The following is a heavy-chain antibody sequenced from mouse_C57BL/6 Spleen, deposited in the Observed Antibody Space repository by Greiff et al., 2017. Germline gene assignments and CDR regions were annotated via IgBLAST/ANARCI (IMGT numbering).Heavy chain of an antibody. V-gene: IGHV7-3*01. CDR2: IRNKANGYTT. Sequence: DVMLVESGGGLVQPGGSLSLSCAASGFTFTDYYMSWVRQPPGKALEWLGFIRNKANGYTTEYSASVKGRFTISRDNSQSIRYLQMNALRAEDSATYYCARYNRAMDYWGQGTSVTVSS. J-gene: IGHJ4*01. CDR3: ARYNRAMDY. CDR1: GFTFTDYY.